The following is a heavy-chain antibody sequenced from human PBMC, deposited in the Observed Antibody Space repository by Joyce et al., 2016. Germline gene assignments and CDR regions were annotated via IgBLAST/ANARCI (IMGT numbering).Heavy chain of an antibody. D-gene: IGHD3-3*01. CDR3: ARGNDYDYWSGYEAHYFDY. CDR1: GGSISSYY. V-gene: IGHV4-59*01. Sequence: QVQLQESGPGLVKPSETLSLSCTVSGGSISSYYWSWIRQPQGKGLEWIGYSNHRGRTNYNPSLKSRVTISVDTSKNEFSLKMTSVTAADTAVYYCARGNDYDYWSGYEAHYFDYWGQGTLVTVSS. CDR2: SNHRGRT. J-gene: IGHJ4*02.